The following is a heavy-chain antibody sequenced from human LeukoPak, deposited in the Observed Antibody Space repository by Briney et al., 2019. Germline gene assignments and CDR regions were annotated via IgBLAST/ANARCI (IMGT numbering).Heavy chain of an antibody. J-gene: IGHJ3*02. CDR2: IYHSGST. Sequence: SETLSLTCTVSGYSICSDDYWGWIQQPPGKGLEWIGSIYHSGSTYYNPSLKSRVTISVDTSKNQFSLKLSSVTAADTAVYYCARDRSPFSYSYGLGGDAFDIWGQGTMVTVSS. CDR3: ARDRSPFSYSYGLGGDAFDI. CDR1: GYSICSDDY. D-gene: IGHD5-18*01. V-gene: IGHV4-38-2*02.